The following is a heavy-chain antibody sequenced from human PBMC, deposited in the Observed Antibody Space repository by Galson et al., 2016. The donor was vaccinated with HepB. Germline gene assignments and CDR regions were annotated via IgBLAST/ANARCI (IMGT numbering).Heavy chain of an antibody. CDR1: GGTFNTYA. CDR2: IIPFFGTA. Sequence: SVKVSCKASGGTFNTYAISWVRQAPGQGLEWMGGIIPFFGTANYAQKFQGRVTITADESPSTAYMELSSLRSEDTAVYYCAKGKSAYYYDSTGYYYNYFDYWGQGTLVTVSS. J-gene: IGHJ4*02. CDR3: AKGKSAYYYDSTGYYYNYFDY. D-gene: IGHD3-22*01. V-gene: IGHV1-69*13.